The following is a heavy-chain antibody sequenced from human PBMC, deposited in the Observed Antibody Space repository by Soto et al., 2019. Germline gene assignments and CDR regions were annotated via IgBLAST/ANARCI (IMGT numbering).Heavy chain of an antibody. Sequence: SDTLSRTCAVYGVSFSGYYWSWIRHPPGKGLEWIGEINHSGSTNYNPSLKSRVTISVDTSKNQFSLKLSSVTAADTAVYYCARRSPNWNYPRSNWFDPWGQGTLVT. J-gene: IGHJ5*02. D-gene: IGHD1-7*01. CDR1: GVSFSGYY. CDR3: ARRSPNWNYPRSNWFDP. CDR2: INHSGST. V-gene: IGHV4-34*01.